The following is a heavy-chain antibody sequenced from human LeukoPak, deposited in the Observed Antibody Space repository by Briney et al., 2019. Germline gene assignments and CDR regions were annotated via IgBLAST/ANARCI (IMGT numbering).Heavy chain of an antibody. V-gene: IGHV3-11*04. CDR1: GFTFSDYY. CDR2: ISSSGSTM. Sequence: GGSLRLSCAASGFTFSDYYISWIRQAPGKGLEWVSYISSSGSTMYYANSVKGRFTISRDNAKNSLYLQMNSLRAEDTAVYYCARDRSGVYYYYYYMDVWGKGTTVTVSS. CDR3: ARDRSGVYYYYYYMDV. J-gene: IGHJ6*03.